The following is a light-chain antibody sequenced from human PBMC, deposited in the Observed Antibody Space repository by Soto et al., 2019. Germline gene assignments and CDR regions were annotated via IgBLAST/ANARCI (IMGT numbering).Light chain of an antibody. V-gene: IGLV2-11*01. CDR3: CSYAGSYFYV. CDR2: DVS. Sequence: QSVLTQPRSVSGSPGQAVTISCTGTSRDVGGYNYVSWYQQHPRKAPKLMIYDVSKRPSGVPDRFSGSKSGNTASLTISGLQAEDEADYYCCSYAGSYFYVFGTGTKVTVL. J-gene: IGLJ1*01. CDR1: SRDVGGYNY.